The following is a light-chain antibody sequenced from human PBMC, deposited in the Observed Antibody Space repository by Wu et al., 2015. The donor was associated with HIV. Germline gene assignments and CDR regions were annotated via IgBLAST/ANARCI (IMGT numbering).Light chain of an antibody. CDR2: TAY. CDR1: QNINYY. V-gene: IGKV1-39*01. CDR3: QQTYTTPLT. J-gene: IGKJ4*01. Sequence: DIQVTQSPSSLSASIGDRVTITCRTSQNINYYLNWFQQKPGEAPNLLIYTAYTLQSGVPSRFSGSGSGTDFTLTIDSLQPEDFATYFCQQTYTTPLTFGGGTKVEIK.